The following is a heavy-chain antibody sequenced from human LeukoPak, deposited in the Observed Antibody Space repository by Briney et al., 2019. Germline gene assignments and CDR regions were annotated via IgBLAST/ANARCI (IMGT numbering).Heavy chain of an antibody. D-gene: IGHD4-17*01. CDR3: ARGLRHDYGDYGRNMPFDY. J-gene: IGHJ4*02. CDR2: INHSGST. Sequence: PSETLSLTCAVYGGSFSGYYWSWIRQPPGKGLEWIGEINHSGSTNYNPSLKSRVTISVGTSKNQFSLKLSSVTAADTAVYYCARGLRHDYGDYGRNMPFDYWGQGTLVTVSS. V-gene: IGHV4-34*01. CDR1: GGSFSGYY.